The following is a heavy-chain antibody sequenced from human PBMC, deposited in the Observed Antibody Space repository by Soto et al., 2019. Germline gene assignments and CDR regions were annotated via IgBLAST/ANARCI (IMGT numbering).Heavy chain of an antibody. Sequence: EVQLVESGGGLVQPGGSLRLSCAASGFTFSSYSMNWVRQAPGKGLEWVSYISSSSSTIYHADSVKGRFTISRDNAKNLLYLQMNSLRAEDTAVYYCARDRVVAARDAFDIWGQGTMVTVSS. CDR3: ARDRVVAARDAFDI. CDR1: GFTFSSYS. V-gene: IGHV3-48*01. J-gene: IGHJ3*02. CDR2: ISSSSSTI. D-gene: IGHD2-15*01.